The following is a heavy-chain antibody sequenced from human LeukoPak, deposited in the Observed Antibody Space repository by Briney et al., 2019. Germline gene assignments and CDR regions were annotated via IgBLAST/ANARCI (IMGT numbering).Heavy chain of an antibody. CDR1: GYTFTSYG. D-gene: IGHD1-26*01. V-gene: IGHV1-18*01. J-gene: IGHJ6*03. Sequence: ASVRVSCKASGYTFTSYGICWVRQAPGQGLEWMGWISAYNGNTNYAQKLQGRVTMTTDTSTSTAYMELRSLRSDGTAVYYCASSLGALRYMDVWGKGTTVTVSS. CDR2: ISAYNGNT. CDR3: ASSLGALRYMDV.